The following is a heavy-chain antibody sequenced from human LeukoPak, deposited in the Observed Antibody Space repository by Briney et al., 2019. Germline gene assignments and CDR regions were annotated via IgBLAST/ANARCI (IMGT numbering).Heavy chain of an antibody. D-gene: IGHD2-2*01. CDR2: ISSSSSYI. CDR1: GFTFSSYS. V-gene: IGHV3-21*01. CDR3: ARDHRGRYCSSTSCFLA. Sequence: HPGGSLRLSCAASGFTFSSYSMNWVRQAPGKGLEWVTSISSSSSYIYYADSVKGRFTISRDNAKNSLYLQMNSLRAEDTAVYYCARDHRGRYCSSTSCFLAWGQGTTVTVSS. J-gene: IGHJ5*02.